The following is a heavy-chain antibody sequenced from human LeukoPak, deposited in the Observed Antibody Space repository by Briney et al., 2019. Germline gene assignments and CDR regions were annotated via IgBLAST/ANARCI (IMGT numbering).Heavy chain of an antibody. D-gene: IGHD6-19*01. V-gene: IGHV3-30*04. J-gene: IGHJ4*02. Sequence: GGSLRLSCAASGFTFSSYAMHWVRQAPGKGLEWVAVISYDGSNKYYADSVKGRFTISRDNSKNTLYLQMNSLRAEDTAVYYCARGGSCGCFDYWGQGTLVTVSS. CDR1: GFTFSSYA. CDR2: ISYDGSNK. CDR3: ARGGSCGCFDY.